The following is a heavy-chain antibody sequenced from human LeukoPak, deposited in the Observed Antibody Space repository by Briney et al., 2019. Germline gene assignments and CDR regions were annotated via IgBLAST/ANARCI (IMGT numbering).Heavy chain of an antibody. J-gene: IGHJ4*02. V-gene: IGHV4-34*01. CDR1: AGSFSGYY. Sequence: PSETLSLTCAVYAGSFSGYYWSWIRQPPGKGLEWIGEINHSGSTNYNPSLKSRVTISVDTSKNQFSLKLSSVTAADTAVYYCAREGRGQGPIGGPVSPFDYWGQGTLVTVSS. D-gene: IGHD3-3*01. CDR2: INHSGST. CDR3: AREGRGQGPIGGPVSPFDY.